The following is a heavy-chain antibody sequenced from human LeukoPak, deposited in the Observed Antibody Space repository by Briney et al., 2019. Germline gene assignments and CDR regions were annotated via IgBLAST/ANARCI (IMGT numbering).Heavy chain of an antibody. J-gene: IGHJ6*02. CDR3: AKDRSVAEDYGMDV. Sequence: GGSLRLSCAASGFTFSSYWMSWVRQAPGKGLEWVANIKHDGSEKYYVDSVKGRFTISRDNSKNTLYLQMNSLRAEDTAVYYCAKDRSVAEDYGMDVWGQGTTVTVSS. V-gene: IGHV3-7*03. CDR2: IKHDGSEK. D-gene: IGHD5-12*01. CDR1: GFTFSSYW.